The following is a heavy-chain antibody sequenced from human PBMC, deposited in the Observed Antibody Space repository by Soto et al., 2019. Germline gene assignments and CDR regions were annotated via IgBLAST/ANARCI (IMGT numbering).Heavy chain of an antibody. CDR2: VYYTGTT. J-gene: IGHJ3*02. D-gene: IGHD2-21*02. CDR1: GASMTNFTYH. V-gene: IGHV4-39*07. CDR3: ARESTVVTLRTFDI. Sequence: SETLSLTCTVSGASMTNFTYHWGWIRQPPGKGLEWIGSVYYTGTTYYNPSLRSRVTVSVDTSRSQFSLKLSSVTAADTAVYYCARESTVVTLRTFDIWGQGTMVTVSS.